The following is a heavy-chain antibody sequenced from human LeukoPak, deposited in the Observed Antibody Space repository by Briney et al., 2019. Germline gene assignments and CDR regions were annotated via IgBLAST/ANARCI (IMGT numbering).Heavy chain of an antibody. CDR2: FYTGGTT. D-gene: IGHD4-17*01. CDR1: GFIVSSNY. CDR3: IVFGDSNH. J-gene: IGHJ5*02. V-gene: IGHV3-53*01. Sequence: QSGGSLRLSCAASGFIVSSNYMSWVRQAPGKGLEWVSVFYTGGTTDYANSVRGRFTISRDNSKNTLYLQMNSLRVEDTAVYYCIVFGDSNHWGQGTLVTVSS.